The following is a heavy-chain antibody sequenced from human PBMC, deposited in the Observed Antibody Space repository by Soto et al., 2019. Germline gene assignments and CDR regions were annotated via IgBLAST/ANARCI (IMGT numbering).Heavy chain of an antibody. CDR3: AKPGYLSKAPAVFANYCFDY. J-gene: IGHJ4*02. Sequence: PGGSLRLSCAASGFTFSSYTMNWVRQAPGRGLQWVSTISGSGGSTYYADSVKGRFTISRDNAKNTLYLQMNSLRAEDTAVYYCAKPGYLSKAPAVFANYCFDYWGQGTLVTVSS. CDR1: GFTFSSYT. CDR2: ISGSGGST. D-gene: IGHD2-2*01. V-gene: IGHV3-23*01.